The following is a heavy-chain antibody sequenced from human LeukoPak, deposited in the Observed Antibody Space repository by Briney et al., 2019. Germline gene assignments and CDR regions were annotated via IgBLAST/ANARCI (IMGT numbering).Heavy chain of an antibody. Sequence: GGSLRLSCAASGFTFSNYWMHWVRQAPGKGLVWVSRINFNGGTTSYADSVKGRFTISRDNAKNTLYLQMDSLRAEDTAVYYCARGHYDFWSGYYATQGYFDYWGQGTLVTVSS. D-gene: IGHD3-3*01. CDR3: ARGHYDFWSGYYATQGYFDY. J-gene: IGHJ4*02. CDR2: INFNGGTT. V-gene: IGHV3-74*01. CDR1: GFTFSNYW.